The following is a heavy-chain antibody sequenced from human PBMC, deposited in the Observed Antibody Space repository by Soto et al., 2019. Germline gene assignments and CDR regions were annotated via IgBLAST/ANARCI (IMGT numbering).Heavy chain of an antibody. CDR1: GFTFSNYA. Sequence: EVQLLESGGGLVQPGGSLRLSCAASGFTFSNYAMSWVRQARGKGLEWVSTLSGSGGSTYYADSVKGRFTISRDNSKNTLYLQMNSLRAEDTAVYYCAKDTAPVATPWFYPWGQGTLVTVSS. J-gene: IGHJ5*02. CDR2: LSGSGGST. CDR3: AKDTAPVATPWFYP. D-gene: IGHD2-15*01. V-gene: IGHV3-23*01.